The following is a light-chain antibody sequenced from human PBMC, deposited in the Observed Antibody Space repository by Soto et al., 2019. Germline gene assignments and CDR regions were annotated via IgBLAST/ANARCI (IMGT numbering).Light chain of an antibody. Sequence: EIVLTQSPATLSLSPGERATLSCRASQSVSSYLAWYQQKPGQAPRLLIYDASNRATGIPARLSGSGSGTDFTLTISSLEPEDFAVYYCQQRSNWLTLGGGTKVEIK. V-gene: IGKV3-11*01. CDR3: QQRSNWLT. CDR1: QSVSSY. CDR2: DAS. J-gene: IGKJ4*01.